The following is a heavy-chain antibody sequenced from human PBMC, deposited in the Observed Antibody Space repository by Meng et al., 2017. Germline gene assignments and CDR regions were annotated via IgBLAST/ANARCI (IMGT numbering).Heavy chain of an antibody. Sequence: RAAEEGRGLNQPGGSLSLSCTASGVSVTTSYMSWVRQAPGKGLEWVSVIYSGGSTYYADSVKGRFSISRDNSKNTLYLQMNSLRAEDTAVYFCARDSSSGWYHNYWGQGTLVTVSS. CDR1: GVSVTTSY. J-gene: IGHJ4*02. CDR3: ARDSSSGWYHNY. V-gene: IGHV3-53*01. D-gene: IGHD6-19*01. CDR2: IYSGGST.